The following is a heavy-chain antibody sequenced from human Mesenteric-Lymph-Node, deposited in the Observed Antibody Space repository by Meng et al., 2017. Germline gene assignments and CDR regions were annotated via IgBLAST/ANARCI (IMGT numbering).Heavy chain of an antibody. J-gene: IGHJ4*02. CDR3: ARSGSWYGLDY. Sequence: SQTRSLTCAVHGGSFTGYYWRWVRQPPGKGLEWIGEIDHSGGTHYNASLKSRVTISIDMSKNDFSLRLSSVTDADTAVYYCARSGSWYGLDYWGQGTLVTVSS. V-gene: IGHV4-34*01. D-gene: IGHD6-13*01. CDR2: IDHSGGT. CDR1: GGSFTGYY.